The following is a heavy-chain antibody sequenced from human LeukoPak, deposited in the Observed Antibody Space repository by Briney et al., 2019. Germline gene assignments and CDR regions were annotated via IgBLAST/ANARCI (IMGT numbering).Heavy chain of an antibody. J-gene: IGHJ3*02. V-gene: IGHV3-23*01. CDR3: AKASGTGDAFDI. CDR2: ISGSGGST. Sequence: QPGGSLRLSCAASGFTFSSYAMSWVRQAPGKGLEWVSAISGSGGSTYYADSVKGRFTISRDNSKNTPYLQMNSLRAEDAAVYYCAKASGTGDAFDIWGQGTMVTVSS. D-gene: IGHD2-8*02. CDR1: GFTFSSYA.